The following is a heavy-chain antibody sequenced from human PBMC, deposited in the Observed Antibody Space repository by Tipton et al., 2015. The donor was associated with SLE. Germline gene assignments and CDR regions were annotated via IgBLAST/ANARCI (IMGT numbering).Heavy chain of an antibody. Sequence: GSLRLSCAASGFTFNKYGMHWVRQAPGKGLEWVAFIRYDRTSKYYADSVQGRFTISRDNSKNTLYVEMSNLRVEDTAVYYCARDHFVAGPTYWGQGVLVTVSS. J-gene: IGHJ4*02. V-gene: IGHV3-30*02. CDR2: IRYDRTSK. D-gene: IGHD6-19*01. CDR1: GFTFNKYG. CDR3: ARDHFVAGPTY.